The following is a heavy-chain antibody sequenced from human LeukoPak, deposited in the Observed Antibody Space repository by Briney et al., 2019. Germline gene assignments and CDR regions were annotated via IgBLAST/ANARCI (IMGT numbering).Heavy chain of an antibody. CDR3: ARGRYYGSGSYGLYYYYGMDV. Sequence: PSETLSLTCAVYGGSFSGYYWSWIRQPPGKGLEWIGEINHSGSTNYNPSLKSRVTISVDTSKNQFSLKLSSVTAADTAVYYCARGRYYGSGSYGLYYYYGMDVWGQGTTVTVPS. J-gene: IGHJ6*02. CDR1: GGSFSGYY. CDR2: INHSGST. V-gene: IGHV4-34*01. D-gene: IGHD3-10*01.